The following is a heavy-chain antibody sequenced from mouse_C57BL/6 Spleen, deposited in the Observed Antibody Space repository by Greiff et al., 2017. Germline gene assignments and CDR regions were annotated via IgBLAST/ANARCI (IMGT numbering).Heavy chain of an antibody. J-gene: IGHJ4*01. CDR3: ARPYYCNYYAMDY. CDR1: GFNINDYY. Sequence: VQLQQSGAELVKPGASVKLSCTASGFNINDYYMHWVKQRTEQGLEWIGRIDPEDGETKYAPKFPGKATITADTSSNTAYLQLSSQTSEDTAVYYCARPYYCNYYAMDYWGQGTSVTVAS. CDR2: IDPEDGET. D-gene: IGHD2-10*01. V-gene: IGHV14-2*01.